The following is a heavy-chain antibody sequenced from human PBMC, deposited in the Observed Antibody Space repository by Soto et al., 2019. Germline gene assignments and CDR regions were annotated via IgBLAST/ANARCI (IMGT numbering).Heavy chain of an antibody. CDR1: GFIFENFG. D-gene: IGHD3-3*01. J-gene: IGHJ6*02. CDR3: AKDTYYDFWSGYYYYYGMDV. V-gene: IGHV3-23*01. Sequence: PGGSLRLSCAASGFIFENFGMSWVRQAPGKGLEWISSISGSGFKKYYADSVKGRFTISRDNSKNTLYLQMNSLRAEDTAVFYCAKDTYYDFWSGYYYYYGMDVWGQGTTVTVSS. CDR2: ISGSGFKK.